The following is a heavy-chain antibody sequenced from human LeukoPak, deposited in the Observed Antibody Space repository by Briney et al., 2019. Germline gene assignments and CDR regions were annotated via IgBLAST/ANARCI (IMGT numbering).Heavy chain of an antibody. CDR1: GDTFRSNA. CDR3: AREGNYYDSSGLLGLDY. V-gene: IGHV1-69*10. D-gene: IGHD3-22*01. J-gene: IGHJ4*02. CDR2: IIPIFGIT. Sequence: SVKVSCKVSGDTFRSNAVSWVRQGPRQGLEWMGGIIPIFGITNYAQKFQGRITVTADKSTSTAYMELSSLRSEDTAVYYCAREGNYYDSSGLLGLDYWGQGTLVTVSS.